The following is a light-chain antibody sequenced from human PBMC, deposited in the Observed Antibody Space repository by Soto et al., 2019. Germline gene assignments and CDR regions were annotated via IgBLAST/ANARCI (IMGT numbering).Light chain of an antibody. J-gene: IGKJ4*01. V-gene: IGKV3-20*01. Sequence: EIVLTQSPGTLSLSPGERATLSCRASQSVSSSYLAWYQHKRGQAHRLLIYGASSRATGIPDRFSGSGSGTDFTLTISRLEPDDFDVYYCQRYGSSTLTFGGGTKVEIK. CDR1: QSVSSSY. CDR3: QRYGSSTLT. CDR2: GAS.